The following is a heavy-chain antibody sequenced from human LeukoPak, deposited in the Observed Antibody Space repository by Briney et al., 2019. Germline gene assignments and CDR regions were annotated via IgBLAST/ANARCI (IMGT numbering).Heavy chain of an antibody. Sequence: ASVKVSCKASGYTFTSYGISWVRQAPGQGLEWMGWISAYNGNTNYAQKLQGRVTMTTDTSTSTAYMELRSLRSDDTAVYYCARVWETYYYGSGSLGTFDIWGQGTMVTVSS. J-gene: IGHJ3*02. CDR2: ISAYNGNT. V-gene: IGHV1-18*01. D-gene: IGHD3-10*01. CDR3: ARVWETYYYGSGSLGTFDI. CDR1: GYTFTSYG.